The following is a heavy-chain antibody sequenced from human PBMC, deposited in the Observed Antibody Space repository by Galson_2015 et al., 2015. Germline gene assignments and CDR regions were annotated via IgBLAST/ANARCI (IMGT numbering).Heavy chain of an antibody. V-gene: IGHV1-8*01. J-gene: IGHJ4*02. CDR1: GYTFTTYD. D-gene: IGHD6-13*01. CDR2: MNPKSGNT. CDR3: ARGRAAAAPDY. Sequence: SVKVSCKASGYTFTTYDINWVRQATGQGLEWMGWMNPKSGNTGYAQKFQGRVTMTRNTSISTAYMELSSLTPEDTAVYYCARGRAAAAPDYWGQGTLVTVSS.